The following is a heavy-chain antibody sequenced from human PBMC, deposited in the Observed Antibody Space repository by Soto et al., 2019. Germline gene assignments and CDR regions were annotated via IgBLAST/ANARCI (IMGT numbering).Heavy chain of an antibody. J-gene: IGHJ4*02. CDR2: IIPIFGTA. CDR1: GGTFSSYA. Sequence: QVQLVQSGAEVKKPGSSVKVSCKASGGTFSSYAISWVRQAPGQGLEWMGGIIPIFGTANYAQKFQGRVTITADESTSTAYMELSSLGSEDTAVYYCARESRAGYYYDSSGYYLGYYFDYWGQGTLVTVSS. D-gene: IGHD3-22*01. V-gene: IGHV1-69*01. CDR3: ARESRAGYYYDSSGYYLGYYFDY.